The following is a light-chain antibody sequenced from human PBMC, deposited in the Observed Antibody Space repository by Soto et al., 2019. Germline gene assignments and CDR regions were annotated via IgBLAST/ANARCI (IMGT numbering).Light chain of an antibody. CDR1: QSVRSN. J-gene: IGKJ5*01. Sequence: EIVMTQSPATLSVSPGEGATLSCRASQSVRSNLAWYQQKPGQSPRLLFYDASPRATGIPARFSGSGSGTEFTLTISSLQSEDFAVYYCQQYNNWPPFTFGQGTRLEIK. CDR3: QQYNNWPPFT. V-gene: IGKV3-15*01. CDR2: DAS.